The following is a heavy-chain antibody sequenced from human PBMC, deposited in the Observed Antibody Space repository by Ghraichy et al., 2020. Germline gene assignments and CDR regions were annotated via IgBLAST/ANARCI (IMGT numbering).Heavy chain of an antibody. CDR1: GTSINNFY. Sequence: SETLSLTCTVSGTSINNFYWTWMRQPPGKGLEWIGYIYYSGSTNSNPSLKSRVTISVDTSNNQFSLQLHSVTAADTAVYYCARGGWSLDYWGRGTLVTVSA. V-gene: IGHV4-59*12. J-gene: IGHJ4*02. CDR2: IYYSGST. D-gene: IGHD2-15*01. CDR3: ARGGWSLDY.